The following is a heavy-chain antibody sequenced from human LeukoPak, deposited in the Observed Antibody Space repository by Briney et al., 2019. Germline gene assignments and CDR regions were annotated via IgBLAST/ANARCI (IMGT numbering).Heavy chain of an antibody. CDR2: IGTAGDT. D-gene: IGHD1-1*01. V-gene: IGHV3-13*01. J-gene: IGHJ4*02. CDR3: ARVAKERVGGVYYFDY. Sequence: GGSLRLSYAASGFTFSDYDMHWVRQATGKGLEWVSAIGTAGDTYYTGSVKGRFNISRENAKNSLYLQMNSLRAGDTAVYYCARVAKERVGGVYYFDYWGQGTLVTVSS. CDR1: GFTFSDYD.